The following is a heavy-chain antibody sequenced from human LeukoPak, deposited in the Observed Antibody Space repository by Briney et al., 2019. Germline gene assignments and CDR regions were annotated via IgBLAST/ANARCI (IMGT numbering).Heavy chain of an antibody. V-gene: IGHV4-30-2*01. CDR1: GGSISSGGYS. D-gene: IGHD6-13*01. J-gene: IGHJ2*01. CDR3: ARGTGYSSSWRWYFDL. Sequence: SQTLDLTCAVSGGSISSGGYSWSWIRQPPGKGLEWIGYIYHSGSTYYNPSLKSRVTISVDRSKNQFSLKLSSVTAADTAVYYCARGTGYSSSWRWYFDLWGRGTRVTVSS. CDR2: IYHSGST.